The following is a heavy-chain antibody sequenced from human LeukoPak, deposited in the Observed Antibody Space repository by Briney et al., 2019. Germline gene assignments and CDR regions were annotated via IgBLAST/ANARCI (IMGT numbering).Heavy chain of an antibody. J-gene: IGHJ4*02. CDR2: ISSSGSTI. Sequence: GGSLRLSCAASGFTFSSYEMNWVRQAPGKELEWVSYISSSGSTIYYADSVKGRFTISRDNAKNSLYLQMNSLRAEDTAVYYCESRYYYDSSGYQYYFDYWGQGTLVTVSS. CDR1: GFTFSSYE. CDR3: ESRYYYDSSGYQYYFDY. V-gene: IGHV3-48*03. D-gene: IGHD3-22*01.